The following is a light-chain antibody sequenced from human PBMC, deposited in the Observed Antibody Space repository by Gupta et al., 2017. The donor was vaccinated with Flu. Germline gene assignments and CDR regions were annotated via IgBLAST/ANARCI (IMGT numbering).Light chain of an antibody. CDR3: QQVNSYPWT. CDR1: HGISTY. Sequence: DIQLTQSPSFLSASVGDRVTITCRASHGISTYLAWYQQKPGKSPKLLIYVASILQSGVPSRFSGSGSGTEFTPTISSLQAEDFATYYCQQVNSYPWTFGQGTKVEIK. CDR2: VAS. V-gene: IGKV1-9*01. J-gene: IGKJ1*01.